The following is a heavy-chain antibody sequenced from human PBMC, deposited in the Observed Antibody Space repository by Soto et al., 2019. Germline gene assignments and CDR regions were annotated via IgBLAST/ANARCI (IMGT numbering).Heavy chain of an antibody. V-gene: IGHV3-30*18. CDR1: GFTFSSYG. CDR3: AKDRLTMRVVASFDY. Sequence: GGSLRLSCAASGFTFSSYGMHWVRQAPGKGLEWVAVISYDGSNKYYADSVKGRFTISRDTCKNTLYLQINSLRAEDTAVYYCAKDRLTMRVVASFDYWGQGTLVSVSS. D-gene: IGHD3-22*01. J-gene: IGHJ4*02. CDR2: ISYDGSNK.